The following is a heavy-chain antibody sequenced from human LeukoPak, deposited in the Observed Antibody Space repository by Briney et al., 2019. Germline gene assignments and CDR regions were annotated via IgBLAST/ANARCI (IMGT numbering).Heavy chain of an antibody. CDR3: ARGGSSGYYYVGTYYYYGMDV. CDR2: XXPIFGTA. J-gene: IGHJ6*02. Sequence: QAPGQGLEWMGGXXPIFGTANYAQKFQGRVTITADESTSTAYMELSSLRSEDTAVYYCARGGSSGYYYVGTYYYYGMDVWGQGTTVTVSS. D-gene: IGHD3-22*01. V-gene: IGHV1-69*01.